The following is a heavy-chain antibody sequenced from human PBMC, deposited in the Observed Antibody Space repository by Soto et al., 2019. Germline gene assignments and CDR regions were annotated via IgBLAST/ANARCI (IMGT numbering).Heavy chain of an antibody. J-gene: IGHJ4*02. CDR3: ARERRIQLWLGIYYFDY. V-gene: IGHV3-33*01. Sequence: GGSLRLSCAASGFTFSSYGMHWVRQAPGKGLEWVAVIWYDGSNKYYADSVKGRFTISRDNSKNTLYLQMNSLRAEDMAVYYCARERRIQLWLGIYYFDYWGQGTLVTVSS. D-gene: IGHD5-18*01. CDR2: IWYDGSNK. CDR1: GFTFSSYG.